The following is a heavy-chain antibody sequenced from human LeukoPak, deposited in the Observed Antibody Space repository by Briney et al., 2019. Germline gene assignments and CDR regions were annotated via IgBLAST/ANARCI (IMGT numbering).Heavy chain of an antibody. J-gene: IGHJ4*02. D-gene: IGHD5-12*01. Sequence: GGSLRLSCAASGFTFKSFAMTWVRQAPGKGLEWVSSISGAGLRTYYADSVKGRFTISRDNSKNTLYLHMNSLTGDDTAVYYCAKDRYGDYEYYFDYWGQGTLVTVSS. CDR1: GFTFKSFA. CDR3: AKDRYGDYEYYFDY. CDR2: ISGAGLRT. V-gene: IGHV3-23*01.